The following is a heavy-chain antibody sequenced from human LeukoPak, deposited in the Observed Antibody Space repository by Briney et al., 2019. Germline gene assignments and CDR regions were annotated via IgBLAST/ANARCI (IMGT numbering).Heavy chain of an antibody. Sequence: GGSLRLSCAASGFTFSRNSMNWVRQAPGKGLEWVSSISSSSIYIYYADSVKGRFTISRDNAKNSLYLQMNSLRAEDTAVYYCARGASVVAGSDDAFDIWGQGTMVTVSS. D-gene: IGHD6-19*01. CDR2: ISSSSIYI. CDR3: ARGASVVAGSDDAFDI. J-gene: IGHJ3*02. CDR1: GFTFSRNS. V-gene: IGHV3-21*01.